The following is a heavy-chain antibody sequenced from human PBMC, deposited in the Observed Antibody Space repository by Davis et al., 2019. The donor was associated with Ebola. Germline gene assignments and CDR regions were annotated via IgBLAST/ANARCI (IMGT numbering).Heavy chain of an antibody. V-gene: IGHV1-18*01. CDR1: GYTFTSYV. J-gene: IGHJ3*02. Sequence: ASVTVSCKASGYTFTSYVISWVRQAPGQGLEWMGWISAYNGNTNYAQKLQGRVTITRDTSASTAYMELSSLRSEDTAVYYCARSHRVGMAVEYAFDIWGQGTMVTVSS. CDR2: ISAYNGNT. CDR3: ARSHRVGMAVEYAFDI. D-gene: IGHD6-19*01.